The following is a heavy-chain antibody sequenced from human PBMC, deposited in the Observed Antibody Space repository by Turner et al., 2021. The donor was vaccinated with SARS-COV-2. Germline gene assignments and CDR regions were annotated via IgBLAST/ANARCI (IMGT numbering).Heavy chain of an antibody. J-gene: IGHJ4*02. Sequence: EVQLVESGGGLVKPGGSLRLSCAASGFTFSSYSMNWVRQAPGKGLELVSSITSSDTYYADSVKGRFTISRDNAKNSLYLQMNSLRAEDTAVYYCVRDKDSSDYYYWGQGTLVTVSS. V-gene: IGHV3-21*01. CDR1: GFTFSSYS. D-gene: IGHD3-22*01. CDR2: ITSSDT. CDR3: VRDKDSSDYYY.